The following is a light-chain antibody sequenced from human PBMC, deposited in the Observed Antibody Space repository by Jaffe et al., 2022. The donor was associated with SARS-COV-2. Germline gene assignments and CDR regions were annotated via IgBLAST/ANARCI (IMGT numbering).Light chain of an antibody. V-gene: IGLV1-40*01. CDR2: GNS. J-gene: IGLJ1*01. CDR3: QSYDSSPHYV. Sequence: QSVLTQPPSVSGAPGQRVTISCTGSSSNIGAGYDVHWYQQLPGTAPKLLIYGNSNRPSGVPDRFSGSKSGTSASLAITGLQAEDEADYYCQSYDSSPHYVFGTGTKVTVL. CDR1: SSNIGAGYD.